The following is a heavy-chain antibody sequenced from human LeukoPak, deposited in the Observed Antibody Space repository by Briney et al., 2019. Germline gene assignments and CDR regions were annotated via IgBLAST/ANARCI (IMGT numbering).Heavy chain of an antibody. CDR3: AKDPYFSGWAKSYHSYYMDV. CDR1: GFTFNNYG. D-gene: IGHD6-25*01. J-gene: IGHJ6*03. CDR2: IRYDGNNK. V-gene: IGHV3-30*02. Sequence: PGGSLRLSCAASGFTFNNYGMHWVRQAPGKGLEWGTFIRYDGNNKYYADSVKGRFTISRDNSKNTLYLQMNSLTTEDTAVYYCAKDPYFSGWAKSYHSYYMDVWGKGTTLIVSS.